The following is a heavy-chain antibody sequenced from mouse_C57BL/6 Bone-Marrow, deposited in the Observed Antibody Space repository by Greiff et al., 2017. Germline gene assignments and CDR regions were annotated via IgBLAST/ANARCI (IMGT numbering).Heavy chain of an antibody. D-gene: IGHD2-4*01. V-gene: IGHV2-2*01. CDR3: GRRDYDYDFAY. J-gene: IGHJ3*01. CDR1: GFSLTSYG. CDR2: IWSGGST. Sequence: QVQLQQSGPGLVQPSQSLSITCTASGFSLTSYGVHWVRQSPGKGLEWLGVIWSGGSTDYNAAFISRLSISKDNSKSQDFFKMNSLQADDTAIYCGGRRDYDYDFAYWGQGTLVTVSA.